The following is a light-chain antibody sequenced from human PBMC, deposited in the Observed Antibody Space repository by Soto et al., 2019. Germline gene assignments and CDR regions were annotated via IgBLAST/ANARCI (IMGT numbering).Light chain of an antibody. CDR2: DAF. Sequence: EIVLTQSPATLSLSPGERATLSCRASQSVSSYLAWYQHKPGQAPRLLIYDAFNRATGIPARFSGSGSGTDFTLTISSLEPEYFAVYYCQQRSNWPPTFGQGTKVEIK. CDR1: QSVSSY. V-gene: IGKV3-11*01. CDR3: QQRSNWPPT. J-gene: IGKJ1*01.